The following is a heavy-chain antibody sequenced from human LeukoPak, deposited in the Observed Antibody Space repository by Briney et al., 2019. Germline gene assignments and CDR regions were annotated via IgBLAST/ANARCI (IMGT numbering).Heavy chain of an antibody. CDR2: INSDGSST. D-gene: IGHD6-13*01. J-gene: IGHJ4*02. CDR3: ANDGLYSSSFVDY. Sequence: AGGSLRLACAASGFTFSSYWMHWVRQAPGKGLVWVSRINSDGSSTSYADSVKGRFTISRDNAKNTLYLQMNSLRAEDTAVYYCANDGLYSSSFVDYWGQGTLVTVSS. CDR1: GFTFSSYW. V-gene: IGHV3-74*01.